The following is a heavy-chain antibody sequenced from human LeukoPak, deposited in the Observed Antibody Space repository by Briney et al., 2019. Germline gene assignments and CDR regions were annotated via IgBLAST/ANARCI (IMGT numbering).Heavy chain of an antibody. Sequence: PGGSLRLSCAASGFTFNNFGMHWVRQAPGKGLEWVSFIGYEGVHKYYADSVKGRFTISKDNSKATLYLQMNSLRPEDTAVYYCAKDLHGGYSSDYWGQGTQVTVFS. V-gene: IGHV3-30*02. CDR1: GFTFNNFG. CDR2: IGYEGVHK. CDR3: AKDLHGGYSSDY. J-gene: IGHJ4*02. D-gene: IGHD4-23*01.